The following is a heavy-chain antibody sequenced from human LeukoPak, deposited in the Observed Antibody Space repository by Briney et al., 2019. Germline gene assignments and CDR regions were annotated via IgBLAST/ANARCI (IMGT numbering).Heavy chain of an antibody. CDR3: ARDSVVVAAREDYYYYMDV. D-gene: IGHD2-15*01. Sequence: SVKVSCKASGGTFSSYAISWVRQAPGQGLEWMGRIIPIFGTANYAQKFQGRGTITTDESTSTAYMELSSLRSEDTAVYYCARDSVVVAAREDYYYYMDVWGKGTTVTVSS. V-gene: IGHV1-69*05. CDR1: GGTFSSYA. J-gene: IGHJ6*03. CDR2: IIPIFGTA.